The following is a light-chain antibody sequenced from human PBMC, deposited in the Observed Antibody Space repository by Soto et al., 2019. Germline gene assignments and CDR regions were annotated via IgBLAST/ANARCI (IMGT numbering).Light chain of an antibody. V-gene: IGKV1-9*01. CDR2: AAS. CDR3: QQLFDSPIT. CDR1: QVISTS. Sequence: GESVTITCRASQVISTSLAWYQVNPGKAPKLLIYAASTLESGVPSRFSATVSGTEFSLTITSLQPEDFATYYCQQLFDSPITFGQGTRLEIK. J-gene: IGKJ5*01.